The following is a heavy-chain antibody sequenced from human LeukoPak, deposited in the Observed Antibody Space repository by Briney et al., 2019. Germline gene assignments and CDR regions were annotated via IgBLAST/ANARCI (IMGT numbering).Heavy chain of an antibody. CDR1: GFTFSSYA. V-gene: IGHV3-30-3*01. CDR3: ARAAAETGAFRDNWFDP. Sequence: GGSLRLSCAASGFTFSSYAMSWVRQAPGKGLEWVAVIAYDGNNKIYADSVKGRFTISRDNSKNSLYLQMNSLRAEDTAVYYCARAAAETGAFRDNWFDPWGQGTLVTVSS. D-gene: IGHD6-19*01. CDR2: IAYDGNNK. J-gene: IGHJ5*02.